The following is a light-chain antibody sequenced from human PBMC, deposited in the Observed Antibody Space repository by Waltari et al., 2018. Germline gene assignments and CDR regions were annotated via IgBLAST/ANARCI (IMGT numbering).Light chain of an antibody. V-gene: IGLV4-69*01. J-gene: IGLJ3*02. CDR2: VKSGGSD. CDR3: QTGGHGTWV. CDR1: SGHSSNV. Sequence: QLVLTQSPSASASLGASVKLTCTLSSGHSSNVVAWLQQRPEKGPRYLMKVKSGGSDTKGDEIPDRVSGSSSGAERYLTLSSLQAEDEADYFCQTGGHGTWVFGGGTKLTVL.